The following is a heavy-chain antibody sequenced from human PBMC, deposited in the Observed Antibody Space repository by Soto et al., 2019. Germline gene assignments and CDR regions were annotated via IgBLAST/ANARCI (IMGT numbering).Heavy chain of an antibody. CDR1: GHISGHYG. D-gene: IGHD2-2*01. CDR3: ASYGDHWYQMFCDN. J-gene: IGHJ4*02. V-gene: IGHV1-18*01. Sequence: VQLVQSAPELTKPGASVKVSCRVSGHISGHYGISWVRLRAGQGLEWMGWISAHRGHTNYAHKFRGRVTMTTDPCTASVALELTNLLSYDSAVYFCASYGDHWYQMFCDNWGQGTLVTVSS. CDR2: ISAHRGHT.